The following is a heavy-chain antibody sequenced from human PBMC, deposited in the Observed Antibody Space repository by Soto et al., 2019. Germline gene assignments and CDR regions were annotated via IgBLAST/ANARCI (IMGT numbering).Heavy chain of an antibody. V-gene: IGHV1-3*01. J-gene: IGHJ4*02. D-gene: IGHD4-17*01. CDR3: ARVPTKYGDYVDPTFDY. Sequence: ASVKVSCKASGYTFTSYAMHWVRQAPGQRLEWMGWINAGNGNTKYSQKFQGRVTITRDTSASTAYMELSSLRSEDTAVYYCARVPTKYGDYVDPTFDYWGQGTLVTVSS. CDR1: GYTFTSYA. CDR2: INAGNGNT.